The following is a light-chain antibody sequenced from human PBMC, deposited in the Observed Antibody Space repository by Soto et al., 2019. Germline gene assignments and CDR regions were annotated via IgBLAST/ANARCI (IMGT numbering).Light chain of an antibody. Sequence: EIVMTQSPATLSVSPGERATLSCRASQSVSSNLAWYQQKPGQAPRLLIYGASSRATGIPATFSGSGSGAEFTLTISSLQSEDFAVYYCQQRSNWPRTFGQGTKVEIK. J-gene: IGKJ1*01. CDR3: QQRSNWPRT. V-gene: IGKV3-15*01. CDR2: GAS. CDR1: QSVSSN.